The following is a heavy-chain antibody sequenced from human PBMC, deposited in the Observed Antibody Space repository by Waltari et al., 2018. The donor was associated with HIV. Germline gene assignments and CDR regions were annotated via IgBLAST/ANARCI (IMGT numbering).Heavy chain of an antibody. CDR3: ATLRDGYNTYFDY. CDR1: GYTFTGYY. Sequence: QVQLVQSGAEVKKPGASVKVSCKASGYTFTGYYMHWVRQAPGQGLEWMGWVNPNRGGTNYAQKFQGRVTMTRDTSSSTAYMELSRLRSDDTAVYYCATLRDGYNTYFDYWGQGTLVTVSS. D-gene: IGHD5-12*01. CDR2: VNPNRGGT. J-gene: IGHJ4*02. V-gene: IGHV1-2*02.